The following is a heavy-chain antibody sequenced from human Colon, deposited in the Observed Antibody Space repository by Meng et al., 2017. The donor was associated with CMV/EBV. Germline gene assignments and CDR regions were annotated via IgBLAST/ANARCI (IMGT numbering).Heavy chain of an antibody. CDR2: INSYAYNI. CDR3: VREIRRSWFDP. Sequence: GGSLRLSCVVSGLTFRSFTMSWVRQAPGKGLEWVASINSYAYNIGYADSVKGRFTISRDNAKNSLYLQMNSLGAEDTAVYFCVREIRRSWFDPWGQGTLVTVSS. CDR1: GLTFRSFT. V-gene: IGHV3-21*01. D-gene: IGHD4-17*01. J-gene: IGHJ5*02.